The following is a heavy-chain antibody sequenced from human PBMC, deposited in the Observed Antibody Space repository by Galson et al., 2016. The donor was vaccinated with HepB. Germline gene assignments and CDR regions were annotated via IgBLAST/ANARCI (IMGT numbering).Heavy chain of an antibody. J-gene: IGHJ6*02. D-gene: IGHD1-1*01. Sequence: SLRLSCASSGITFGNFIMSWVRQAPGQGLEWVALIRTNADGGTTEYAASVKGRFSISRDDSKSTAYLQMNSLKTEDTAVYYCGTTIYYYYGMDVWGQGTTVTVSS. CDR1: GITFGNFI. CDR3: GTTIYYYYGMDV. V-gene: IGHV3-49*04. CDR2: IRTNADGGTT.